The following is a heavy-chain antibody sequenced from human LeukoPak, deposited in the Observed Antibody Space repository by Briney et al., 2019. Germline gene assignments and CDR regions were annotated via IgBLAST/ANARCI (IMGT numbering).Heavy chain of an antibody. J-gene: IGHJ6*03. D-gene: IGHD6-6*01. CDR2: INHSGST. CDR3: ARGLRYSSSSAARDYYYMDV. V-gene: IGHV4-34*01. CDR1: GGSFSGYY. Sequence: PSETLYLTCAVYGGSFSGYYWSWIRQPPGKGLEWIGEINHSGSTNYNPSLKSRVTISVDTSKNQFSLKLSSVTAADTAVYYCARGLRYSSSSAARDYYYMDVWGKGTTVTVSS.